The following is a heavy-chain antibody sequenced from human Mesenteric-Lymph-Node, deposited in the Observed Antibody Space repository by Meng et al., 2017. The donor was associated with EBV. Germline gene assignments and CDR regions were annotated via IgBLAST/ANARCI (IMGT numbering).Heavy chain of an antibody. CDR3: ARADSSGPWHFDY. J-gene: IGHJ4*02. CDR2: IYHNGNT. D-gene: IGHD3-22*01. V-gene: IGHV4-4*02. CDR1: SGSISSSNW. Sequence: HGRLQESGPGLVKPAGTLALTCAVSSGSISSSNWWSWVRQPPGKGLEWIGEIYHNGNTNYNPSLKSRVTISVDKSKNQFSLKLNSVTAADTAVYYCARADSSGPWHFDYWGQGTLVTVSS.